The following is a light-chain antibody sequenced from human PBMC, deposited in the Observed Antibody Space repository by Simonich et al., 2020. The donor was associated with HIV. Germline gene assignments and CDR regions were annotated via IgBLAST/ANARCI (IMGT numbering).Light chain of an antibody. J-gene: IGKJ4*01. CDR1: QSISTY. Sequence: DIQMTQSPSSLSASVRDRVTITCRASQSISTYLNWYQQKPGKAPKLLIYAASSLQSGVPSRFSGSGSGTDFTFTISSLQPEDIATYYCQQYDNLPPLTFGGGTKVEIK. CDR3: QQYDNLPPLT. V-gene: IGKV1-33*01. CDR2: AAS.